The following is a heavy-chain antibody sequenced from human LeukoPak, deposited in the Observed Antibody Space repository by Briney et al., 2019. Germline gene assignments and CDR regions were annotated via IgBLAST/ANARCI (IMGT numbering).Heavy chain of an antibody. V-gene: IGHV1-2*02. Sequence: ASVKVSCKASGYTFTDYYIHWVRQATGQGLECMGWINPNSGDTNYAQKFQGRVTMTRDTSISTAYMEVSGLRSDDTAVYYCARSREHSFDIWGQGTMVTVSS. CDR2: INPNSGDT. CDR3: ARSREHSFDI. CDR1: GYTFTDYY. D-gene: IGHD1-26*01. J-gene: IGHJ3*02.